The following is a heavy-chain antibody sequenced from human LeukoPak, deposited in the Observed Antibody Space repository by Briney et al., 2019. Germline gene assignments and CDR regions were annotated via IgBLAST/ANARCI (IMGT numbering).Heavy chain of an antibody. CDR3: ARSAMDAFDI. J-gene: IGHJ3*02. CDR1: GGSISSGDYS. V-gene: IGHV4-30-2*01. Sequence: PSETLSLTCAVSGGSISSGDYSWSWIRQPPGKGLEWIGYIHHSGSTYYNPSLRTRVTISVDRSKNQFSLNLISVTAADTAVYYCARSAMDAFDIWGQGTMVTVSS. CDR2: IHHSGST. D-gene: IGHD6-25*01.